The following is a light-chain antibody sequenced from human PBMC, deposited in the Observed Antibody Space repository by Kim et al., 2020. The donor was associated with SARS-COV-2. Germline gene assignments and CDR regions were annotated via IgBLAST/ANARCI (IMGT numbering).Light chain of an antibody. CDR3: LSADSSGTYV. Sequence: SYELTQPPSVSVSPGQTARITCSGDAVSKQYVYWYQQKSGQAPLMVIYKDSERPSGIPERISGSSSGTTVTLTISAVQAEDEADYYCLSADSSGTYVFGAGTKVTVL. CDR1: AVSKQY. V-gene: IGLV3-25*03. J-gene: IGLJ1*01. CDR2: KDS.